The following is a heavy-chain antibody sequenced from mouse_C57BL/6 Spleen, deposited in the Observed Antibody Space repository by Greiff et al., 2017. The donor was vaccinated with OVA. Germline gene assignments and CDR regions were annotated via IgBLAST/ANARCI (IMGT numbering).Heavy chain of an antibody. D-gene: IGHD3-2*01. CDR3: AIRQLQPVAY. CDR2: IHPNSGST. J-gene: IGHJ3*01. CDR1: GYTFTSYW. V-gene: IGHV1-64*01. Sequence: QVQLQQSGAELVKPGASVKLSCKASGYTFTSYWMHWVKQRPGQGLEWIGMIHPNSGSTNYNEKFKSKATLTVDKSSSTAYMQLSSLTSEDSAVYCCAIRQLQPVAYWGQGTLVTVAA.